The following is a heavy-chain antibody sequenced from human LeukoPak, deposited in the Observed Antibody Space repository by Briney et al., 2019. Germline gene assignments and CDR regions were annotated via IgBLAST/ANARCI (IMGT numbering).Heavy chain of an antibody. D-gene: IGHD3-10*02. J-gene: IGHJ6*04. Sequence: GGSLRLSCAASGFTFSSFSMNWVRQAPGKGLEWVSSISSGGDYKHYADSVKGRLTTSRDNAKNSLYLQMNSLRAEDTAVYYCAELGITMIGGVWGKGTTVTISS. V-gene: IGHV3-21*01. CDR2: ISSGGDYK. CDR1: GFTFSSFS. CDR3: AELGITMIGGV.